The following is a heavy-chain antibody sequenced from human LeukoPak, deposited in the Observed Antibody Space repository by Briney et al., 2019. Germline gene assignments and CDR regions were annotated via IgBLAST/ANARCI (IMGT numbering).Heavy chain of an antibody. D-gene: IGHD3-10*01. J-gene: IGHJ5*02. CDR3: ARGGVLLWFGESHFGWFDP. V-gene: IGHV3-30-3*01. CDR1: GFSFSSYA. Sequence: GGSLRLSCAASGFSFSSYAMHWVRQAPGKGLEWVAVISYDGSNKYYADSVKGRFTISRDNSKNTLYLQMNSLRAEDTAVYYCARGGVLLWFGESHFGWFDPWGQGTLVTVSS. CDR2: ISYDGSNK.